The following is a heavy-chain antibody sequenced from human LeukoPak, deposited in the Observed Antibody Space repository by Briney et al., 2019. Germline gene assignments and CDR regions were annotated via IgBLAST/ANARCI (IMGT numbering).Heavy chain of an antibody. J-gene: IGHJ4*02. CDR1: GYSISSGYY. D-gene: IGHD1/OR15-1a*01. CDR2: IHHSGNT. Sequence: SETLSLTCAVSGYSISSGYYWAWIRQPPGKGLEWVGSIHHSGNTYYNPSLMSRVTISVDTSKDQFSLKLTSVTAADTAVYYCAREDRFSSAWNSPNDSWGQGTLVTVS. CDR3: AREDRFSSAWNSPNDS. V-gene: IGHV4-38-2*02.